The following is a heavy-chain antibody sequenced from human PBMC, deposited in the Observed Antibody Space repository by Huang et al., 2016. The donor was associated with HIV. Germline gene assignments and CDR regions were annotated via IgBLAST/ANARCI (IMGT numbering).Heavy chain of an antibody. D-gene: IGHD2-21*02. CDR3: ARATATVGYYFFYGLDV. V-gene: IGHV4-34*02. CDR1: GGSFTDYF. Sequence: QVQLQQWGAQLVRPSETLSLTCAVYGGSFTDYFWTWIHQTPGKGLQWIGESSHDGTTNHSPSLRGRVTMSIDTSKNQFSLKMTSITAADTATYYCARATATVGYYFFYGLDVWGKGTSVTVS. J-gene: IGHJ6*04. CDR2: SSHDGTT.